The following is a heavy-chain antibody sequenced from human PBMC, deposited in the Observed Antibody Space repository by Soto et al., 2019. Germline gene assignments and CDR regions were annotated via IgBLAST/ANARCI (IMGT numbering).Heavy chain of an antibody. Sequence: GGSLRLSCAASGFTFSSYAMSWVRQAPGKGLEWVSAISGSGGSTYYADSVKGRFTISRDNSKNTLYLQMNSLRAEDTAVYYCAKSTFSWSYFGSQGYYFDYWGQGTLVTVSS. CDR2: ISGSGGST. CDR1: GFTFSSYA. D-gene: IGHD1-26*01. J-gene: IGHJ4*02. CDR3: AKSTFSWSYFGSQGYYFDY. V-gene: IGHV3-23*01.